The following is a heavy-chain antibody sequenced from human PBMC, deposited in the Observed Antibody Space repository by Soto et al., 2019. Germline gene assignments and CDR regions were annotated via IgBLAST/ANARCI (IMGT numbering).Heavy chain of an antibody. CDR2: IKQDGSEK. V-gene: IGHV3-7*01. CDR3: ARPRIHLWARDGFHI. CDR1: GFTFSSYW. Sequence: GGSLRLSCAASGFTFSSYWMSWVRQAPGKGLEWVANIKQDGSEKTYVDSVKGRFTISRDNAEKSLSLQMSSLRAEDTAVYYYARPRIHLWARDGFHIWGQGTIVTVSS. D-gene: IGHD5-18*01. J-gene: IGHJ3*02.